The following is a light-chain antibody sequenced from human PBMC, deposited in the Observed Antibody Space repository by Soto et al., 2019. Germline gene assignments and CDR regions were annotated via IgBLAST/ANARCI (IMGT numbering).Light chain of an antibody. CDR2: DVT. CDR3: SSHTTYTTLV. Sequence: QSALTQPASVSGSPGQSITISCTGTSSDVGAYNFVSWYQQHPGRAPKLLIYDVTARPSGVSNRFSGSKFANTASLTISGLQTGDEADYYCSSHTTYTTLVFGGGTKVTVL. V-gene: IGLV2-14*03. CDR1: SSDVGAYNF. J-gene: IGLJ2*01.